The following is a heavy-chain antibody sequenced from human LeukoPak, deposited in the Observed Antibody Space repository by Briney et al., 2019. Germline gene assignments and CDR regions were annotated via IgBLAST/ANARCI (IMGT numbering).Heavy chain of an antibody. Sequence: GESLKISCRGSGYTFTSYWIGWVRQMPGKGLEWMGLRNPADSDTRYSPSFQGQVTISVDKSISTAYLEWSSLKASDTAMYYCARHVSSSRVAYDVWGQGTMVTVSS. J-gene: IGHJ3*01. CDR2: RNPADSDT. CDR1: GYTFTSYW. CDR3: ARHVSSSRVAYDV. D-gene: IGHD2-2*01. V-gene: IGHV5-51*01.